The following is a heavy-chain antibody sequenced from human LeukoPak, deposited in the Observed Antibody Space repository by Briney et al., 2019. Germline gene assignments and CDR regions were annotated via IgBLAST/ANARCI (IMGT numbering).Heavy chain of an antibody. CDR2: INHSGGT. Sequence: PSETLSLTCAVYGGSFSGYYWSWIRQPPGKGLEWIGEINHSGGTNYNPSLKSRVTISVDTCKNQFSLKLSSVTAADTAVYYCAKRGGYSYGFYYYYYMDVWGKGTTVTVPS. CDR3: AKRGGYSYGFYYYYYMDV. J-gene: IGHJ6*03. CDR1: GGSFSGYY. V-gene: IGHV4-34*01. D-gene: IGHD5-18*01.